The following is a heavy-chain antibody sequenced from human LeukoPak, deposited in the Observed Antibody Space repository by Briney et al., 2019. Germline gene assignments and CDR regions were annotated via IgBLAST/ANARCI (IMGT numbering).Heavy chain of an antibody. D-gene: IGHD2-2*01. Sequence: QTGGSLRLSCAASGFTFSSYAMSWVRQAPGKGLEWVSAISGSGGSTYYADSVKGRFTISRDNSKNTLYLQMNSLRAEDTAVYYCAKGVEYQLASSTPLDYWGQGTLVTVSS. CDR1: GFTFSSYA. CDR2: ISGSGGST. J-gene: IGHJ4*02. CDR3: AKGVEYQLASSTPLDY. V-gene: IGHV3-23*01.